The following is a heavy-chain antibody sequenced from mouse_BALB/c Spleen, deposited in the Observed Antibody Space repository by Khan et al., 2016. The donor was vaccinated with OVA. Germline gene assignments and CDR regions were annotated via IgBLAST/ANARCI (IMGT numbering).Heavy chain of an antibody. CDR3: ARWDYGAPTY. CDR1: GYSFTSDYA. Sequence: EVQLVESGPGLVKPSQSLSLTCTVTGYSFTSDYAWNWIRKFPGNKLEWMGFISYSGSTSYNQSLKSRISITRDKSKNQFFMQLNSVTTEYTATYYCARWDYGAPTYWGQGTPLTVSS. CDR2: ISYSGST. J-gene: IGHJ2*01. D-gene: IGHD2-4*01. V-gene: IGHV3-2*02.